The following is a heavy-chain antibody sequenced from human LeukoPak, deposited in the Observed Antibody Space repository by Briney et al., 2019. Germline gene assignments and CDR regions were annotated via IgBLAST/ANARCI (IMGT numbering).Heavy chain of an antibody. J-gene: IGHJ3*02. Sequence: PSQTLSLTCTVFGGSISSGGYYWSWIRQPPGKGLEWIGYIYHSGSTYYNPSLKSRVTISVDRSKNQFSLKLSSVTAADTAVYYCARDGTPSNWNRPRGDAFDIWGQGTMVTVSS. V-gene: IGHV4-30-2*01. CDR3: ARDGTPSNWNRPRGDAFDI. CDR1: GGSISSGGYY. D-gene: IGHD1-20*01. CDR2: IYHSGST.